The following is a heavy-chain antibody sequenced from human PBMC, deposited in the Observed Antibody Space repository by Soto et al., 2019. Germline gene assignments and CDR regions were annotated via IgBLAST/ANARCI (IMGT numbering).Heavy chain of an antibody. CDR2: ISYDGSNK. CDR3: AKGAPHYGMDV. J-gene: IGHJ6*02. Sequence: PGGSLRLSCAASGFTFSSYGMHWVRQAPGKGLEWVAVISYDGSNKYYADSVKGRFTISRDNSKNTLYLQMNSLRAEATAVYYCAKGAPHYGMDVWGQGTTVTVSS. V-gene: IGHV3-30*18. CDR1: GFTFSSYG.